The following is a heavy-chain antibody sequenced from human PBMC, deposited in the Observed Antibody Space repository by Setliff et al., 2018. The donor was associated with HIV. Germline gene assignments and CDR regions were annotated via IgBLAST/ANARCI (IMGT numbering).Heavy chain of an antibody. CDR2: IYSSGST. V-gene: IGHV4-4*09. Sequence: SETLSLTCTVSGGSISSYYWSWIRQPPGKGLEWIGNIYSSGSTKYTPNYTPSLKGRGTISVDTSKNQFSLKLTSVSAADTAVYYCARGVAAAGMLMDVWGKGTTVTVSS. J-gene: IGHJ6*03. CDR1: GGSISSYY. D-gene: IGHD6-13*01. CDR3: ARGVAAAGMLMDV.